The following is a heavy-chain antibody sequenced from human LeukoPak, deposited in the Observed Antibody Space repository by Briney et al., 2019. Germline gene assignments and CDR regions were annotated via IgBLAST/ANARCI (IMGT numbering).Heavy chain of an antibody. J-gene: IGHJ5*02. Sequence: GGSLRLSCAASGFTLSTYGMHWVRQAPGKGLEWVAFIRYDGSNKYHADSVKGRFTISRDNSKNTLYLQMNSLRAEDTAVYYCAKDFGEAYLNWFDPWGQGTLVTVSS. D-gene: IGHD3-10*01. CDR1: GFTLSTYG. CDR3: AKDFGEAYLNWFDP. CDR2: IRYDGSNK. V-gene: IGHV3-30*02.